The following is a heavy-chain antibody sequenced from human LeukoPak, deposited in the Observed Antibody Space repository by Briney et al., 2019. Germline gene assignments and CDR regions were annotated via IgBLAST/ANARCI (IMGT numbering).Heavy chain of an antibody. CDR3: ARDRAHYYYYGMDV. V-gene: IGHV3-66*01. CDR1: GFTFSSYA. Sequence: GGSLRLSCAASGFTFSSYAMSWVRQAPGKGLEWVSVIYSGGSTYYADSVKGRFTISRDNSKNTLYLQMNSLRAEDTAVYYCARDRAHYYYYGMDVWGQGTTVTVSS. D-gene: IGHD3-10*01. CDR2: IYSGGST. J-gene: IGHJ6*02.